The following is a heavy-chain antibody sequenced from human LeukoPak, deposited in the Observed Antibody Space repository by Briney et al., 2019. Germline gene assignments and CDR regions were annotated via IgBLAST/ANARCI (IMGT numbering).Heavy chain of an antibody. CDR1: GFTFSSYW. CDR3: ARAQYYYYMDV. J-gene: IGHJ6*03. V-gene: IGHV3-74*01. Sequence: GGSLRLSCAASGFTFSSYWMHWVRQAPEKGLVWVSRINSDGSSTSYADSVKGRFTISRDNAKNTLYLQMNSLRAEDTAVYYCARAQYYYYMDVWGKGTTVTVSS. CDR2: INSDGSST.